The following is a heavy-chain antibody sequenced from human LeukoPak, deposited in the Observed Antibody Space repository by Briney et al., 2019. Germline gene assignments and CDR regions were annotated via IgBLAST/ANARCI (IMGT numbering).Heavy chain of an antibody. V-gene: IGHV4-61*02. CDR3: ARGASGYDYPYYFDY. D-gene: IGHD5-12*01. Sequence: PSETLSLTCTVSGGSISSGSYYWSWIRQPAGKGLEWIGRIYTSGSTNYNPSLKSRVTISVDTSKNQFSLKLSSVTAAGTAVYYCARGASGYDYPYYFDYWGQGTLVTVSS. CDR1: GGSISSGSYY. J-gene: IGHJ4*02. CDR2: IYTSGST.